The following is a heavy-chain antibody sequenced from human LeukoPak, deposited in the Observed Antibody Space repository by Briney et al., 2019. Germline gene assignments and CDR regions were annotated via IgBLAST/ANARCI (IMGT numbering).Heavy chain of an antibody. Sequence: QTGGSLRLSCAASAFTFSSYAMSWVRQAPGKGLEWVSAISGGGGSTYYADSVKGRFTISRDNSKNTLYLQMNSLTAEDTAVYYCANQRLWFGELLKEYYWGQGTLVTVSS. D-gene: IGHD3-10*01. J-gene: IGHJ4*02. CDR3: ANQRLWFGELLKEYY. CDR1: AFTFSSYA. CDR2: ISGGGGST. V-gene: IGHV3-23*01.